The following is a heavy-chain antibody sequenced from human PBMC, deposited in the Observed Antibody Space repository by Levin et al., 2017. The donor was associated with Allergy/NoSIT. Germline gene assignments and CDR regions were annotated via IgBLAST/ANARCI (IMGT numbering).Heavy chain of an antibody. J-gene: IGHJ4*02. Sequence: LSLTCAASGFTFSSSSMNWVRQAPGKGLEWVSYISSSSSTIYYADSVKGRFTISRDNAKNSLYLQMNSLRDEDTAVYYCVEGGYCSGGSCYEDYWGQGTLVTVSS. CDR1: GFTFSSSS. CDR2: ISSSSSTI. D-gene: IGHD2-15*01. V-gene: IGHV3-48*02. CDR3: VEGGYCSGGSCYEDY.